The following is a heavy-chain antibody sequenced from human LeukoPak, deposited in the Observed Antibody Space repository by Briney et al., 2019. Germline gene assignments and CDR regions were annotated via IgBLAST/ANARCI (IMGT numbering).Heavy chain of an antibody. V-gene: IGHV3-23*01. Sequence: GGSLRLSCAASGFTFSSYAMSWVRQAPGKGLEWVSLITGGGGSTYYADSVRGRFTISRDNSQNTLYLQMNSLRAEDTAVYYCAKGGWQSWFDPWGQGTLVTVSS. CDR2: ITGGGGST. CDR1: GFTFSSYA. D-gene: IGHD6-19*01. J-gene: IGHJ5*02. CDR3: AKGGWQSWFDP.